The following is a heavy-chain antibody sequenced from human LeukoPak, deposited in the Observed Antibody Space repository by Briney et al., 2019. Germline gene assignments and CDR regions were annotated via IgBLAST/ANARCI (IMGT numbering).Heavy chain of an antibody. Sequence: SETLSLTCTVSGGSISSSSYYWGWIRQPPGKGLEWIGSIYYSGSTYYNPSLKSRVTISVDTSKNQFSLKLSSVTAADTAVYYCAAERIAAAADYYYYYMDVWGKGTTVTVSS. V-gene: IGHV4-39*07. CDR1: GGSISSSSYY. J-gene: IGHJ6*03. D-gene: IGHD6-13*01. CDR2: IYYSGST. CDR3: AAERIAAAADYYYYYMDV.